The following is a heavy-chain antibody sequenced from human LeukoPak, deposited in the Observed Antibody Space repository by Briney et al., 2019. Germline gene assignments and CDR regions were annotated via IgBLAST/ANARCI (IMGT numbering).Heavy chain of an antibody. V-gene: IGHV4-39*07. J-gene: IGHJ4*02. CDR3: ARGHPHIWFGESRLRYFDY. CDR2: IYYSGST. CDR1: GGSISSSSYY. D-gene: IGHD3-10*01. Sequence: PSETLSLTCTVSGGSISSSSYYWGWIRQPPGKGLEWIGSIYYSGSTYYNPSLKSRVTISVDTSKNQFSLKLSSVTAADTAVYYCARGHPHIWFGESRLRYFDYWGQGTLVTVSS.